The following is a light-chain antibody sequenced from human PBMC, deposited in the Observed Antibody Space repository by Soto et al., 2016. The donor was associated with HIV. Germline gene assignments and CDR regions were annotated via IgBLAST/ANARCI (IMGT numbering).Light chain of an antibody. J-gene: IGKJ2*03. V-gene: IGKV1-39*01. Sequence: DIQMTQSPSSLSASIGDRVTITCRASQSISSYLNWYQQKPGKAPNLLIHDASSLQSGVPSRFSGSGSGTDFTLTISSLQPEDFGTYYCQQYSSYRYSFGQGTKLEI. CDR3: QQYSSYRYS. CDR1: QSISSY. CDR2: DAS.